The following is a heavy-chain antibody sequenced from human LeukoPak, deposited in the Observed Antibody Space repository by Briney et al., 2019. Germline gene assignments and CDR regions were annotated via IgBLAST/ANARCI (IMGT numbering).Heavy chain of an antibody. J-gene: IGHJ4*02. Sequence: GGSLRLSCAASGFTFSTYRMHWVRQGPGKGLVWVSGMNSDGSSTVYADSVKGRFTISRDNSKNTLYLQMNSLRAEDTAVYYCARVNWNCSGGSCTTYYFDYWGQGTLVTVSS. V-gene: IGHV3-74*01. CDR1: GFTFSTYR. CDR3: ARVNWNCSGGSCTTYYFDY. D-gene: IGHD2-15*01. CDR2: MNSDGSST.